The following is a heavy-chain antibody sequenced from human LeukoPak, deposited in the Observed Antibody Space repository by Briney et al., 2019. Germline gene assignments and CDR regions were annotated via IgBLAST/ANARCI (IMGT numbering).Heavy chain of an antibody. V-gene: IGHV4-34*01. D-gene: IGHD6-13*01. CDR2: INHSGST. J-gene: IGHJ6*04. Sequence: SETLSLTCAVYGGSFSGYYCSWIRQPPGKGLEWIGEINHSGSTNYNPSLKSRVTISVDTSKNQFSLKLSSVTAADTAVYYCARASSWYVSYYGMDVWGKGTTVTVSS. CDR1: GGSFSGYY. CDR3: ARASSWYVSYYGMDV.